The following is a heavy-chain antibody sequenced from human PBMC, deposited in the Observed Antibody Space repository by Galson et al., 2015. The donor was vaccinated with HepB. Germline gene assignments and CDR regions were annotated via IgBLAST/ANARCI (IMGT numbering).Heavy chain of an antibody. Sequence: SLRLSCAASEFTVSTSYMTWVRQAPGKGLEWVSVIYSGGRTYYTDSVKGRFTISRDNSKNTLYLQMNSLRAEDTAVYYCARVIRGYDTLYLTTYYYYYMDVWGKGTTVTVSS. CDR3: ARVIRGYDTLYLTTYYYYYMDV. CDR2: IYSGGRT. D-gene: IGHD3-9*01. J-gene: IGHJ6*03. CDR1: EFTVSTSY. V-gene: IGHV3-53*01.